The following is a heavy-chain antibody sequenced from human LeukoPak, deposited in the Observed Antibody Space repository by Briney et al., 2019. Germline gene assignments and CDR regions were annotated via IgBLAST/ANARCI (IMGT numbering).Heavy chain of an antibody. V-gene: IGHV3-66*01. Sequence: GGSLRLSCAVSGFSVSSNYMSWVRQAPGKGLEWVSVIYSGGSTYYADSVKGRFTISRDNSKNTLYLQMNSLRAEDTAVYYCASLTGDVRGPPPEYYFDYWGQGTLVTVSS. CDR2: IYSGGST. CDR3: ASLTGDVRGPPPEYYFDY. J-gene: IGHJ4*02. CDR1: GFSVSSNY. D-gene: IGHD7-27*01.